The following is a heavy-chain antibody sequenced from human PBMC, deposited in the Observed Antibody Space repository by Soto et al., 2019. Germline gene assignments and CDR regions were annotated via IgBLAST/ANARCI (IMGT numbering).Heavy chain of an antibody. Sequence: KPSETLSLTCRVSGASVSTTGYYWTWIRQQPGKGLEWIGYIYYTGNSYYNPSLRSRVSISVDTSKNQFSLKLTSLTAADTAVYYCAKEQGNQGVIDFWGPGTPVTVSS. CDR3: AKEQGNQGVIDF. D-gene: IGHD3-10*01. CDR1: GASVSTTGYY. J-gene: IGHJ4*02. V-gene: IGHV4-31*03. CDR2: IYYTGNS.